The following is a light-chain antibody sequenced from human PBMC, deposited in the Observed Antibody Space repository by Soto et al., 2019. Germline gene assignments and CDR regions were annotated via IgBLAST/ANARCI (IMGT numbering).Light chain of an antibody. Sequence: QSVLTQSPSASASLGASVKLTCTLSSGHSSYAIAWHQQQPEKGPRHLMKLNSDGSHSKGDGIPDRFSGSSSGAERYLTISSLQSEDEADYYCQTWGTGIQVFGTGTKVTVL. CDR3: QTWGTGIQV. V-gene: IGLV4-69*01. J-gene: IGLJ1*01. CDR2: LNSDGSH. CDR1: SGHSSYA.